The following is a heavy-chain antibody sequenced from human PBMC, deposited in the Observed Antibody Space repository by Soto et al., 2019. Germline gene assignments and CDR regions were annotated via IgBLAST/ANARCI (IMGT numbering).Heavy chain of an antibody. CDR2: IYYSGST. V-gene: IGHV4-59*01. D-gene: IGHD3-3*01. CDR1: GGSISSYY. Sequence: PSETLSLTCTVSGGSISSYYWSWIRQPPGKGLEWIGYIYYSGSTNYNPSLKSRVTISVDTSKNQFSLKLSSVTAADTAVYYCARGGGGVTIFGVVPAYYYYMDVWGKVT. J-gene: IGHJ6*03. CDR3: ARGGGGVTIFGVVPAYYYYMDV.